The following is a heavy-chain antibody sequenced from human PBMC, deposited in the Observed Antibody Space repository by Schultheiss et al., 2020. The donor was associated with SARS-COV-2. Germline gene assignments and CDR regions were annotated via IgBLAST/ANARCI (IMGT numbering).Heavy chain of an antibody. CDR1: GFTFSTYA. D-gene: IGHD5-18*01. Sequence: GESLKISCAASGFTFSTYAMDWVRQAPGKGLEWVAVISYDGSNKYYGDSVKGRFTISRDTSKNTLYLQMNSLRPEDTAVYYCARDGGSYGGPHHGMDVWGQGTTVTVSS. CDR3: ARDGGSYGGPHHGMDV. V-gene: IGHV3-30*01. J-gene: IGHJ6*02. CDR2: ISYDGSNK.